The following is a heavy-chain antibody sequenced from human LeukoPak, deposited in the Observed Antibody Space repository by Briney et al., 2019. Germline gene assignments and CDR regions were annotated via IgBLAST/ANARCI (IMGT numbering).Heavy chain of an antibody. Sequence: SETLSLTCGVYGGSLSGYYWSWLRQPPGKGLEWVGEINRDGSTNYNPSLKSRVTISVDTSKNQFSPHLSSVTAADTAVYYCARSPIGLSSSPFFDYWGQGTLVTVSS. CDR2: INRDGST. V-gene: IGHV4-34*01. D-gene: IGHD6-6*01. J-gene: IGHJ4*02. CDR1: GGSLSGYY. CDR3: ARSPIGLSSSPFFDY.